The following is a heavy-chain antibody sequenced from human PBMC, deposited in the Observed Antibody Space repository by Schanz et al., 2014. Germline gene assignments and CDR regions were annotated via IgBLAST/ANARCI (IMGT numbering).Heavy chain of an antibody. J-gene: IGHJ5*02. CDR3: AREAGLYDRGWFDP. D-gene: IGHD3-22*01. CDR1: GGTFSSDT. Sequence: QVHLVQSGAEVKKPGSSVKVSCKASGGTFSSDTFSWVRQAPGQGLEWMGRIVPIAGITNYAQRFQGRVTMTRDTSTSTAYMELSSLRSEDTAVYYCAREAGLYDRGWFDPWGQGTLVIVSS. V-gene: IGHV1-69*08. CDR2: IVPIAGIT.